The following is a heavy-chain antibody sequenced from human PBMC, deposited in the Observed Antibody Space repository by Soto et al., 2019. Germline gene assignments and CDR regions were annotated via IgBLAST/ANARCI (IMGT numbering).Heavy chain of an antibody. CDR2: ISAHNGNT. V-gene: IGHV1-18*01. CDR1: GYDFTTYG. CDR3: ARGRYGDY. Sequence: QVHLVQSGAEVKNSGASVKVSCKGSGYDFTTYGITWVRQAPGQGLEWMAWISAHNGNTDYAQKLQGRVTVTRDTSTSTAYMELRSLRSDDTAVYYCARGRYGDYWGQGALVTVSS. J-gene: IGHJ4*02. D-gene: IGHD1-1*01.